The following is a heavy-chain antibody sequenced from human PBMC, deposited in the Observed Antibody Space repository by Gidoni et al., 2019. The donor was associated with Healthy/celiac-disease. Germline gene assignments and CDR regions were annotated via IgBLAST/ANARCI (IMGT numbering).Heavy chain of an antibody. CDR2: IYSGGST. J-gene: IGHJ4*02. Sequence: EVQLVESGGGLIQPGGSLRLSCAASGFTVSSNYMSWVRQAPGKGLEWVSVIYSGGSTYYADSVKCRFTISRDNSKNTLYLQMHSLRAEDTAVYYCASIPYCSGGSCYSFDYWGQGTLVTVSS. D-gene: IGHD2-15*01. CDR3: ASIPYCSGGSCYSFDY. CDR1: GFTVSSNY. V-gene: IGHV3-53*01.